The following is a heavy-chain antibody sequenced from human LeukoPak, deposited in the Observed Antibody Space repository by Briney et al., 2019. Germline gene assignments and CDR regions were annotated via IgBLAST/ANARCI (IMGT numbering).Heavy chain of an antibody. CDR2: IYYSGSP. CDR3: ASVFPGDGGNPNFDY. Sequence: SETLSLTCTVSGGSISSSSYYWGWIRQPPGKGLERIRSIYYSGSPYSNPSLKSRVTISVDTSKNQFSLKLSSVTAADTAVYYCASVFPGDGGNPNFDYGGQGTLVTVSS. D-gene: IGHD4-23*01. CDR1: GGSISSSSYY. V-gene: IGHV4-39*01. J-gene: IGHJ4*02.